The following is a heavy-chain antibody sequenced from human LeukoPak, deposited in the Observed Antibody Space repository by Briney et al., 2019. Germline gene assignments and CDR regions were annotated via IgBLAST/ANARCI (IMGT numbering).Heavy chain of an antibody. D-gene: IGHD6-19*01. CDR3: ARDRVGSGWPRPWYFEF. CDR1: GYTFTGYY. J-gene: IGHJ4*02. CDR2: INPNTGAT. V-gene: IGHV1-2*02. Sequence: ASVKVSCKPSGYTFTGYYLHWVRQAPGQGLEWMGWINPNTGATIYAEKFQGGVTMTRDTSIDTAYMEMRSLRSDDTAVYYCARDRVGSGWPRPWYFEFWGQGTLITVSS.